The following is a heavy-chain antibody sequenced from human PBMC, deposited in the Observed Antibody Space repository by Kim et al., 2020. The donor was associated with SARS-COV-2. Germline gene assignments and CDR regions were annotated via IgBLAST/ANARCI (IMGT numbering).Heavy chain of an antibody. CDR3: TRVEMSTIWVDY. CDR1: GFTFGDCA. Sequence: GSLRLSCTASGFTFGDCAMSWVRQAPGKGLEWVGFIRSKAYGGTTEYAASVKGRFTISRDDSKSIAYLQMNSLKTEDTAVYFCTRVEMSTIWVDYWGQGTLVTVSS. J-gene: IGHJ4*02. D-gene: IGHD3-16*01. CDR2: IRSKAYGGTT. V-gene: IGHV3-49*04.